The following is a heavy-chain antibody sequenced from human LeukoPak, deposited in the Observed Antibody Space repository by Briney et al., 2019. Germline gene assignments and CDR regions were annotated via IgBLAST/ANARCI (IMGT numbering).Heavy chain of an antibody. CDR1: GFTFSSSA. J-gene: IGHJ5*02. D-gene: IGHD1-1*01. V-gene: IGHV3-23*01. CDR2: ISASGGST. CDR3: ARDGHGNWNDGGWFDP. Sequence: GGSLRLSCAASGFTFSSSAMSWVRQVPGKGLEWVSGISASGGSTYYADSVKGRFTISRDNSKNTLYLQMNSLRAEDTAVYYCARDGHGNWNDGGWFDPWGQGTLVTVSS.